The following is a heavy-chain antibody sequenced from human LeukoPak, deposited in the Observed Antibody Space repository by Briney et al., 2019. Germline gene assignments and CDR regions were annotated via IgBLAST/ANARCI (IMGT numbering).Heavy chain of an antibody. V-gene: IGHV4-34*01. CDR2: INHSGST. CDR3: ARVPGYYDFWSGSVYYYYYMDV. D-gene: IGHD3-3*01. Sequence: SETLSLTCAVYGGSFSGYYWSWIRQPPGKGLEWIGEINHSGSTNYNPSLKSRVTISVDTSKNQFSLKLSSVTAADTAVCYCARVPGYYDFWSGSVYYYYYMDVWGKGTTVTVSS. J-gene: IGHJ6*03. CDR1: GGSFSGYY.